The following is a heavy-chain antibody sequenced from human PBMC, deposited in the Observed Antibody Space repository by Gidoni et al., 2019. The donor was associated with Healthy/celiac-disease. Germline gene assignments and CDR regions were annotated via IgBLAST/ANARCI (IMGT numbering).Heavy chain of an antibody. CDR3: AKDLKSDGYNYYFDY. D-gene: IGHD5-12*01. Sequence: EVQLLESGGGLVQPGGSLRLSCAASGFPFSSYAMSWVRQAPGKGLEWVSAISGSGGSTYYADSVKGRFTISRDNSKNTLYLQMNSLRAEDTAVYYCAKDLKSDGYNYYFDYWGQGTLVTVSS. CDR1: GFPFSSYA. V-gene: IGHV3-23*01. CDR2: ISGSGGST. J-gene: IGHJ4*02.